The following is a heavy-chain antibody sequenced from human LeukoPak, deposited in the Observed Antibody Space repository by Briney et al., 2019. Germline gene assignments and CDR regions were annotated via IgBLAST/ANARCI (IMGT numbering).Heavy chain of an antibody. CDR3: ARHASSSSRNWFDP. CDR1: GGSINSGGYY. Sequence: SQTLSLTCTVSGGSINSGGYYWTWIRQPPGKGLEWIGSLYYGGSTYYNPSLKSRVTISVDTSKHQFSLKLSSVTAADTAVYYCARHASSSSRNWFDPWGQGALVTVSS. J-gene: IGHJ5*02. D-gene: IGHD6-6*01. CDR2: LYYGGST. V-gene: IGHV4-30-2*03.